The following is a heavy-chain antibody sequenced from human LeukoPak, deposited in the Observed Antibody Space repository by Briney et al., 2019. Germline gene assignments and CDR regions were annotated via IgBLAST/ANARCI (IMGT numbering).Heavy chain of an antibody. CDR2: IYTSGST. Sequence: SETLSLTSTVSGGSITSYYWSWIRQPPGKGLEWIGYIYTSGSTNYNPSPKSRVTISVDTSTNQFSLKLSSVTAADTPVYYCARIQRGRWLAFDYWGQGALVTVSS. J-gene: IGHJ4*02. CDR3: ARIQRGRWLAFDY. V-gene: IGHV4-4*09. D-gene: IGHD6-19*01. CDR1: GGSITSYY.